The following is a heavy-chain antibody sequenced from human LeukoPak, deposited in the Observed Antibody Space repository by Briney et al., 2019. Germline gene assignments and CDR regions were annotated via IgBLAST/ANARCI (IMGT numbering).Heavy chain of an antibody. CDR3: ARVPRKVGATVWFDP. D-gene: IGHD1-26*01. J-gene: IGHJ5*02. CDR2: ISSSSSYI. V-gene: IGHV3-21*01. Sequence: PGGSLRLSCAASGFTFSSYSMNWVRQAPGKGLEWVSSISSSSSYIYYADSVKGRFTISRDNAKNSLYLQMNSLRAEDTAVYYCARVPRKVGATVWFDPWGQGTLVTVSS. CDR1: GFTFSSYS.